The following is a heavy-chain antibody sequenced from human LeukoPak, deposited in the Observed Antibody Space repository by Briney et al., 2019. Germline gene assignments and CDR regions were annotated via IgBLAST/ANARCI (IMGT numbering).Heavy chain of an antibody. J-gene: IGHJ4*02. CDR2: IYYSGST. V-gene: IGHV4-59*01. CDR3: ARVRRDGYNSIGAWYFDY. CDR1: GGSISSYY. D-gene: IGHD5-24*01. Sequence: SETLSLTCTVAGGSISSYYWSWIRQPPGKGLEWIGYIYYSGSTNYNPSLKSRVTISVDTSKNQFSLKLSSVTAADTAVYYCARVRRDGYNSIGAWYFDYWGQGTLVTVSS.